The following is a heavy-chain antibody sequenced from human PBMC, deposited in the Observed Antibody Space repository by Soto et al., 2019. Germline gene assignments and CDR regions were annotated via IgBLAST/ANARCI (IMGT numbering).Heavy chain of an antibody. CDR1: GASMRGSYYF. CDR2: VYSTGST. Sequence: SETLSLTCTVTGASMRGSYYFWSWIRQPPGEGLEWISYVYSTGSTYYNPSLKSRISMSVDTTKNQFSLILSSVSAADAAVYYCASDAIRGSAAVKAYWGLGTLVTVSS. J-gene: IGHJ4*02. D-gene: IGHD1-26*01. CDR3: ASDAIRGSAAVKAY. V-gene: IGHV4-30-4*08.